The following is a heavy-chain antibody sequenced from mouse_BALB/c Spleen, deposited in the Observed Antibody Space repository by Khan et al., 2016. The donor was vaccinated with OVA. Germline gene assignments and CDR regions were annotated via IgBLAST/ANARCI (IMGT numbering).Heavy chain of an antibody. CDR2: IGPGSGST. V-gene: IGHV1S41*01. Sequence: DLVKPGASVKLSCKASGYTFTSYWINWIKQRPGQGLEWIGRIGPGSGSTDYNEMFRDKATLTVDTSSSTVYIQLSSLSSADSAVYCCARQTYYGNSYYAMDYWGQGTSVTVSS. J-gene: IGHJ4*01. CDR3: ARQTYYGNSYYAMDY. D-gene: IGHD2-10*01. CDR1: GYTFTSYW.